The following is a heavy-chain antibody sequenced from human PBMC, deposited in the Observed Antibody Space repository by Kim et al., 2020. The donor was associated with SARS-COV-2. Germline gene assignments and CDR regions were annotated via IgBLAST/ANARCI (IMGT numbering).Heavy chain of an antibody. V-gene: IGHV3-23*01. CDR1: GFTFSSYA. Sequence: GGSLRLSCAASGFTFSSYAMSWVRQAPGKGPDWGSRVSGIGGSTYHADAVKGRFSISRGNSKNTLYLQMNSLRPENTALYYCTTGESNNWSCFYYCGQGT. CDR3: TTGESNNWSCFYY. CDR2: VSGIGGST. D-gene: IGHD1-1*01. J-gene: IGHJ4*02.